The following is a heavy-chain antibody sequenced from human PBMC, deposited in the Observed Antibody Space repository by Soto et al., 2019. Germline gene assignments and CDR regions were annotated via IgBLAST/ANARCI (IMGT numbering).Heavy chain of an antibody. CDR1: GGSFSGYY. Sequence: SETLSLTCAVYGGSFSGYYWSWIRQPPGKGLEWIGEINHSGSTNYNPSLKSRVTISVDTSKNQFSLKLSSVTAADTAVYYCARRTERYSSSTDYYYYYMDVWGKGTTVTVSS. CDR3: ARRTERYSSSTDYYYYYMDV. J-gene: IGHJ6*03. CDR2: INHSGST. V-gene: IGHV4-34*01. D-gene: IGHD6-13*01.